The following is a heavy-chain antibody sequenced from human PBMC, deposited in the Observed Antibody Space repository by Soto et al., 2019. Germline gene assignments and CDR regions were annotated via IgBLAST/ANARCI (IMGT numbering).Heavy chain of an antibody. V-gene: IGHV1-3*01. CDR2: INAGNGNT. CDR3: ASGESNVMMTN. Sequence: GASVKVSCKASGYTFTRYVMHWVRQAPGQRPEWMGWINAGNGNTKYSQKSQGRVTITRDTSASAAYMDLSSLRSEDTAVYYCASGESNVMMTNWGQGTLVTVSS. CDR1: GYTFTRYV. D-gene: IGHD3-16*01. J-gene: IGHJ4*02.